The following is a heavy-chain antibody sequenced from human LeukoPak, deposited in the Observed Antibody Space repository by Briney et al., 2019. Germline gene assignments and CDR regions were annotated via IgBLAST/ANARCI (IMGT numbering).Heavy chain of an antibody. CDR2: IYYSGST. V-gene: IGHV4-59*01. J-gene: IGHJ4*02. CDR1: GGSISSYY. D-gene: IGHD3-10*01. Sequence: PSETLSLTCTVSGGSISSYYWSWIRQPPGKGLEWIGYIYYSGSTNYNPSLKSRVTISVDTSKNQFSLKLSSVTAADTAVYYCARDQYYYGSGSYGLDYWGQGTLVTVSS. CDR3: ARDQYYYGSGSYGLDY.